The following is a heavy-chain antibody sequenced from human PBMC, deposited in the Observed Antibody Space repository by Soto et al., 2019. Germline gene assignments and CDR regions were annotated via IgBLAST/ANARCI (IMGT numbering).Heavy chain of an antibody. Sequence: ASVKVSCKASGYTFTDNTIHWVRQAPGQRLEWMGWINAGNGNTKYSQNFQGRVTITSDTSASTAYMELSSLTSEDTAVYYCARSGELVLYSDYWGQGTLVTVSS. D-gene: IGHD1-26*01. CDR3: ARSGELVLYSDY. J-gene: IGHJ4*02. CDR2: INAGNGNT. V-gene: IGHV1-3*01. CDR1: GYTFTDNT.